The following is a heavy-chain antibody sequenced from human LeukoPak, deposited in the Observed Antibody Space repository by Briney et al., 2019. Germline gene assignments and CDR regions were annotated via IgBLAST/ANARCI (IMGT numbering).Heavy chain of an antibody. V-gene: IGHV1-2*06. CDR3: ARLVAGYSFDY. Sequence: ASVKVSCKASGYTFTGYYMHWVRQAPGQGLEWMGRINPNSGGTNYAQKFQGRVTMTRDTSISTAYMELGRLRSDDTAVYYCARLVAGYSFDYWGRGTLVTVSS. CDR2: INPNSGGT. J-gene: IGHJ4*02. CDR1: GYTFTGYY.